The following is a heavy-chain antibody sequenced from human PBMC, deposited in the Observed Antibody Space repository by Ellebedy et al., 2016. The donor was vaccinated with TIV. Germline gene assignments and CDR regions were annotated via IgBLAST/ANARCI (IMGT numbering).Heavy chain of an antibody. J-gene: IGHJ4*02. CDR2: INHSGST. D-gene: IGHD1-1*01. Sequence: SETLSLTXAVYGGSFSGYYWSWIRQPPGKGLEWIGEINHSGSTNYNPSLKSRVTISVDTSKNQFSLKLSSVTAADTAVYYCARLKEGTTGTHFDYWGQGTLVTVSS. V-gene: IGHV4-34*01. CDR3: ARLKEGTTGTHFDY. CDR1: GGSFSGYY.